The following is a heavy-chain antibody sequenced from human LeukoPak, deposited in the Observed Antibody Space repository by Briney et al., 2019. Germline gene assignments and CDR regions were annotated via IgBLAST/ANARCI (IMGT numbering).Heavy chain of an antibody. J-gene: IGHJ3*02. Sequence: SPRLSCAASGFTFSSYAMHWVRQAPGKGLEWVAVISYDGSNKYYADSVKERFTISRDNSKNTLYLQMNSLRAEDTAVYYCAIPPYDSSPEDAFDIWGQGRMVSVSS. CDR2: ISYDGSNK. CDR3: AIPPYDSSPEDAFDI. CDR1: GFTFSSYA. D-gene: IGHD3-22*01. V-gene: IGHV3-30-3*01.